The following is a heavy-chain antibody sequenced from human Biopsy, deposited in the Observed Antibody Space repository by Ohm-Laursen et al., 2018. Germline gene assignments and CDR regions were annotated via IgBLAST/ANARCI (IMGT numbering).Heavy chain of an antibody. CDR2: ISWNSDSI. CDR3: AKDRYPSSWHYYYGMDV. J-gene: IGHJ6*02. Sequence: LRLSCAAPGFSFGNYVMHWVRQAPGKGLEWVSGISWNSDSIGYADSVKGRFTISRDSAKNSLYLQMNSLKSEDTALYYCAKDRYPSSWHYYYGMDVWGQGTTVTVSS. V-gene: IGHV3-9*01. D-gene: IGHD6-13*01. CDR1: GFSFGNYV.